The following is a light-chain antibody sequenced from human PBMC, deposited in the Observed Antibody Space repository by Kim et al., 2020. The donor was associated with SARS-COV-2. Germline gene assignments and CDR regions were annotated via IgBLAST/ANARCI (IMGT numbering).Light chain of an antibody. Sequence: SVSPGPTASITCSGDKLGDKYACWYQQKPGPSPVLVIYQDSKRPSGIPERFSGSNSGNTATLTISGTQAMDEADYYCQAWDSSTVVFGGGTQLTVL. CDR1: KLGDKY. V-gene: IGLV3-1*01. J-gene: IGLJ2*01. CDR2: QDS. CDR3: QAWDSSTVV.